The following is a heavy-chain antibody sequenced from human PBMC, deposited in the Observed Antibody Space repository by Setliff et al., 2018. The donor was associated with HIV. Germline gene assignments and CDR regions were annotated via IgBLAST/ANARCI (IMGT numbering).Heavy chain of an antibody. J-gene: IGHJ4*02. V-gene: IGHV4-34*01. CDR3: ARGRFGAAVNY. CDR2: INHRGTT. D-gene: IGHD3-10*01. Sequence: SETLSLTCGVYGGSFSGYYWTWIRQPPGKGLEWIGEINHRGTTNSNPSLKRRVTISVDTSKSQFSLRLSSVTAADTAVYYCARGRFGAAVNYWGQGTLVTVSS. CDR1: GGSFSGYY.